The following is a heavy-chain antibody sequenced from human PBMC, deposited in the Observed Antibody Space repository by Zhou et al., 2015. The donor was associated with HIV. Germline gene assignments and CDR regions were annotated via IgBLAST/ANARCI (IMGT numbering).Heavy chain of an antibody. V-gene: IGHV1-2*06. D-gene: IGHD5-24*01. Sequence: LVQSGTEVRKPGSSVNVSCKASGGTFSGFYMHWVRQAPGQGLEWMGRINPNSGGTNYAQKFQGRVTMTRDTSITTAFMELNRLRSDDTAVYYCARDDGDGYNWFDYWGQGTLVTVSS. CDR1: GGTFSGFY. J-gene: IGHJ4*02. CDR2: INPNSGGT. CDR3: ARDDGDGYNWFDY.